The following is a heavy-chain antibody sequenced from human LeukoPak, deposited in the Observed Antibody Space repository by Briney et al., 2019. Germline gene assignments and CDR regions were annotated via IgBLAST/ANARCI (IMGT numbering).Heavy chain of an antibody. D-gene: IGHD2-2*01. Sequence: PGGSLRLSCAASGFTFSSYGMHWVRQAPGKGLEWVAVISYDGSNKYYADSVKGRFTISRDNSKNTLYLQMNSLRAEDTAVYYCAKDTGQLRWGQGTLVTVSS. CDR3: AKDTGQLR. V-gene: IGHV3-30*18. CDR1: GFTFSSYG. CDR2: ISYDGSNK. J-gene: IGHJ4*02.